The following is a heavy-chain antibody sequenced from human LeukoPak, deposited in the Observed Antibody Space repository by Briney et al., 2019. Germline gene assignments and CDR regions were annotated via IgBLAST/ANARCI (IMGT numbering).Heavy chain of an antibody. CDR1: GDSITDYY. Sequence: SETLSLTCTVSGDSITDYYWSWIRQPPGKGLEWIGYISYSGRATYNPSVRSRVTISLATSRTQFSPSLTSVTAADTAVYYCARVSAGGGSEWVDNWGQGTLVTVSS. V-gene: IGHV4-59*01. D-gene: IGHD1-26*01. CDR3: ARVSAGGGSEWVDN. J-gene: IGHJ5*02. CDR2: ISYSGRA.